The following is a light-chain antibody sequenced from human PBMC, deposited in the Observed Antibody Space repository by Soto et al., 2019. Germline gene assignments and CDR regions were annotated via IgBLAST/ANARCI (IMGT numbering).Light chain of an antibody. CDR1: QNISNY. CDR2: AVS. J-gene: IGKJ1*01. CDR3: QQSYSTLWT. V-gene: IGKV1-39*01. Sequence: DIQMTQSPSSLSASVGDRVTISCRASQNISNYFNWYQQKPGNAPNVLIYAVSSLESGVPSRFSGSGSGTDFTLTISRLQPEDFASYYCQQSYSTLWTFGQGTKVEI.